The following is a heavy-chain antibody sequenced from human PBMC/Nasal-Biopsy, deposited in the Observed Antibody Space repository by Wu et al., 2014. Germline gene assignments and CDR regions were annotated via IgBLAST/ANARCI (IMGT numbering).Heavy chain of an antibody. D-gene: IGHD1-26*01. CDR3: RGSVKW. V-gene: IGHV3-7*01. Sequence: SCAASGFTFSNNWMSWVRQAPGKGLEWVANIKPDGRERNYVDSVKGRFTISRDNAKNSLFLQMNSLRVEDTAMYYCRGSVKWWGQGTLVTVSS. CDR2: IKPDGRER. J-gene: IGHJ4*02. CDR1: GFTFSNNW.